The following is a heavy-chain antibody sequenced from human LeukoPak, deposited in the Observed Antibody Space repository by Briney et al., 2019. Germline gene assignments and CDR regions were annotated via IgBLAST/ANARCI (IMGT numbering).Heavy chain of an antibody. V-gene: IGHV1-18*01. D-gene: IGHD3-22*01. CDR3: GRVPNYYDSSGSIDY. Sequence: ASVKVSCKASGYTFTSYGISWVRQAPGQGLEWMGWISAYNGNTNYAQKLQGRVTMTTDTSTSTAYMELRSLRSDDTAVYYCGRVPNYYDSSGSIDYWGQGTLVTVSS. CDR1: GYTFTSYG. CDR2: ISAYNGNT. J-gene: IGHJ4*02.